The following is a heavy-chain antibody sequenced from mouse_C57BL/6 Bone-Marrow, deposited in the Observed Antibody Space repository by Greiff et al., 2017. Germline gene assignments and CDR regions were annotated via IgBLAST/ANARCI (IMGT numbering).Heavy chain of an antibody. D-gene: IGHD1-1*01. CDR3: ARISYYAGSSYFAD. CDR1: GYTFTSYW. CDR2: IHPNSGST. Sequence: QVQLQQPGAELVKPGASVKLSCKASGYTFTSYWMHWVKQRPGQGLEWIGMIHPNSGSTNYNEKFKSKATLTVDKSSSTAYMQLSSLTSEDSAVYYCARISYYAGSSYFADGGQGTLVTVSA. V-gene: IGHV1-64*01. J-gene: IGHJ3*01.